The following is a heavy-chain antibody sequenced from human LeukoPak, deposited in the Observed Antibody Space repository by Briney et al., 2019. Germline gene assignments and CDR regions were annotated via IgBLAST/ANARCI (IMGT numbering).Heavy chain of an antibody. CDR3: ARPFDYYDSSGHDY. CDR1: GYTFTGYY. D-gene: IGHD3-22*01. V-gene: IGHV1-2*02. Sequence: GASVKVSCKASGYTFTGYYMHWVRQAPGQGLEWMGWINPNSGGTNYAQKFQGRVTMTRDTSISTAYMELSRLRSDDTAVYYCARPFDYYDSSGHDYWGQGTLVTVSS. J-gene: IGHJ4*02. CDR2: INPNSGGT.